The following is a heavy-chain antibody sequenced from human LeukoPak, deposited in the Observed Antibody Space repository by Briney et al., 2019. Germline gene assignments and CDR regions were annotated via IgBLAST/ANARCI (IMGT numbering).Heavy chain of an antibody. Sequence: GGSLRLSCAASGFTFSSHAMSWVRQAPGKGLEWVSIISGSGGVTYYADSVKGRFTISRGNSKNTLYLQMNSLRAEDTAVYYCAKSDAAYYYDSSGSYFDYWGQGTLVTVSS. CDR1: GFTFSSHA. V-gene: IGHV3-23*01. CDR3: AKSDAAYYYDSSGSYFDY. J-gene: IGHJ4*02. D-gene: IGHD3-22*01. CDR2: ISGSGGVT.